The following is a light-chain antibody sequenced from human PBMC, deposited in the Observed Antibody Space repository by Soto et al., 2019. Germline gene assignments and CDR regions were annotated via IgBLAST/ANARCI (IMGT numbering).Light chain of an antibody. CDR2: SYD. V-gene: IGLV1-44*01. J-gene: IGLJ1*01. CDR3: AAWDASLDGYV. CDR1: SSNLGDNT. Sequence: QSVLTQPPSASGTPGQRVTISCSTSSSNLGDNTVNWCQHVPGTAPKLLIYSYDQRPSGVPDRFSGSKSGTSASLAISGLQSEDEADYYCAAWDASLDGYVFGTGTKLTVL.